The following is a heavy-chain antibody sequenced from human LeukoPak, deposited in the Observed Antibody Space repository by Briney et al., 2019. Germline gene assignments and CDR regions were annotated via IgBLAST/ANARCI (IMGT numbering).Heavy chain of an antibody. V-gene: IGHV3-11*01. CDR2: INTNSGTI. D-gene: IGHD4-11*01. CDR3: ARGYTNYGYVFDI. J-gene: IGHJ3*02. CDR1: GFTFSDYY. Sequence: GGSLRLSCAASGFTFSDYYMSWIRQAPGKGLEWVSYINTNSGTITYADSVKGRFTISKDNARNSLYLQMNNLRVEDTAVYYCARGYTNYGYVFDIWGQGTMVTVSS.